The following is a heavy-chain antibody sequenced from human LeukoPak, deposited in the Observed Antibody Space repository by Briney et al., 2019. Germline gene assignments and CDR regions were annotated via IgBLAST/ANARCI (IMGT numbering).Heavy chain of an antibody. D-gene: IGHD3-22*01. J-gene: IGHJ5*02. CDR3: TRDITDSSGITWFEP. CDR1: GFTFTTYG. CDR2: ISHDVNFK. Sequence: GGSLRLSCAASGFTFTTYGMHWVRQAPGKGLEWVAVISHDVNFKYYADSVKGRFTISRDNSKNTMFLQMNSLRAEDTAVYYCTRDITDSSGITWFEPWGPGTLVSVSS. V-gene: IGHV3-33*01.